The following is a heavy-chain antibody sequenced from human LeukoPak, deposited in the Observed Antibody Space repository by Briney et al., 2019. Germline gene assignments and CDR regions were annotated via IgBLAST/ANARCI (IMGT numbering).Heavy chain of an antibody. D-gene: IGHD3-9*01. Sequence: GASVNVSCKVSGYTLTELSMHWVRQAPGKGLEWMGGFDPDDGETIYAQKFQGRLTMTEDTSTYTAYMELSSLESEDTAMYYCSTETSRFFDWSLSYWGQGTLVTVSS. J-gene: IGHJ4*02. CDR2: FDPDDGET. V-gene: IGHV1-24*01. CDR1: GYTLTELS. CDR3: STETSRFFDWSLSY.